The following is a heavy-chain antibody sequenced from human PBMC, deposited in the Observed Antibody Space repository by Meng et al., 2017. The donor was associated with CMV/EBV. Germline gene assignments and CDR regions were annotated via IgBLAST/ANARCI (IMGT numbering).Heavy chain of an antibody. Sequence: RLSCAASGFTFSDNAMHWVRQAPGRGLEWVAFISYDATTKYYADSVKGRFTISRDNSRNTLYLQMDSLRAEDTAVYYCVKDLATRYSHDHWGQGTLVTVS. J-gene: IGHJ5*02. V-gene: IGHV3-30*18. CDR3: VKDLATRYSHDH. D-gene: IGHD5-18*01. CDR2: ISYDATTK. CDR1: GFTFSDNA.